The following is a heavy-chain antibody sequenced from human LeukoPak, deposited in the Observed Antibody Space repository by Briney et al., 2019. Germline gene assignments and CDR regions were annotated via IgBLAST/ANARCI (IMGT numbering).Heavy chain of an antibody. D-gene: IGHD2-8*01. J-gene: IGHJ4*02. CDR2: IRQDGSAQ. Sequence: GGSLRLSCAASGFTFSNYYMNWVRQAPGKGLEWVANIRQDGSAQFYADSVKGRFTISRGNSKNTLYLQMDSLSAEDTAVYYCVKVDAWGQGTLVTVSS. CDR1: GFTFSNYY. V-gene: IGHV3-7*01. CDR3: VKVDA.